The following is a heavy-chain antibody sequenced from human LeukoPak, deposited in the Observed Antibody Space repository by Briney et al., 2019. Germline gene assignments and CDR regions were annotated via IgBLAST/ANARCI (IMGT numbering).Heavy chain of an antibody. D-gene: IGHD3-22*01. V-gene: IGHV1-2*06. Sequence: ASVKVSCKASGYTFTGYYMHWVQQAPGQGLEWMGRINPNSGGTNYAQKFQGRVTMTRDTSISTAYMELSRLRSDDTAVYYCARAGYYYDSSGYYYVGVDYWGQGTLVTVSS. CDR1: GYTFTGYY. CDR3: ARAGYYYDSSGYYYVGVDY. CDR2: INPNSGGT. J-gene: IGHJ4*02.